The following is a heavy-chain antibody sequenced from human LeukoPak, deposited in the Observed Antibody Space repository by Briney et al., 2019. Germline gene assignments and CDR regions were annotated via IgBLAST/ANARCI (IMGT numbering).Heavy chain of an antibody. CDR3: ARGQRLIKTD. CDR1: GFTFSTYG. Sequence: TGGSLRLSCAVSGFTFSTYGMHWVRQAPGKGLEWVAVIWYDESKKYYADSVKGRFTISRDNSKNTLYLQMNSLRAEDTAVYYCARGQRLIKTDWGQGTLVTVSS. V-gene: IGHV3-33*01. D-gene: IGHD6-25*01. CDR2: IWYDESKK. J-gene: IGHJ4*02.